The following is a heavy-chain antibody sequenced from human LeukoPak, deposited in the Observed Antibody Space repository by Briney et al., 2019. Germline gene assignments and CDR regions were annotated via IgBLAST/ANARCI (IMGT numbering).Heavy chain of an antibody. D-gene: IGHD3-3*01. V-gene: IGHV4-34*01. CDR1: GGSFSGFY. Sequence: PSETLSLTCAVYGGSFSGFYWSWIRQPPGKGLEWIGEINHSGSTDHNPSLKSRVIISVDTSKKQFSLKVNSVTAADTAVYYCARDLLTDDFWSASYYMDVWGKGTTVTVSS. J-gene: IGHJ6*03. CDR3: ARDLLTDDFWSASYYMDV. CDR2: INHSGST.